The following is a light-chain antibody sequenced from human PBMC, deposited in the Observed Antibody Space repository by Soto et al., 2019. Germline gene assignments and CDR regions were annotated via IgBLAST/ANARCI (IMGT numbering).Light chain of an antibody. J-gene: IGKJ4*01. CDR2: GAS. CDR3: QQYNNWPPLT. CDR1: QSVSSN. V-gene: IGKV3-15*01. Sequence: EIVMTQSPATLSVSPGERATLSCRASQSVSSNLAWYQQKPGQPPRLLIYGASTRATGIPARFSGSGSGTEFTLTISSLQSEDFSVYYCQQYNNWPPLTFGGGNKVEI.